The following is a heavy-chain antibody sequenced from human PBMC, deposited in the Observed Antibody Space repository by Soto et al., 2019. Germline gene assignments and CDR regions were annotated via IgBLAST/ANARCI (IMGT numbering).Heavy chain of an antibody. V-gene: IGHV1-18*01. CDR2: ISAHKGNK. J-gene: IGHJ4*02. CDR1: GYIFTTYG. Sequence: QVHLVQSGAEVKKPGASVKVSCKGSGYIFTTYGITWVRQAPGQGLEWMGWISAHKGNKNYAQKLQGRVTVTRDTSTSTAYMELRNLRSDDTAVYYCARGRYGDYWGQGALVTVSS. CDR3: ARGRYGDY. D-gene: IGHD1-1*01.